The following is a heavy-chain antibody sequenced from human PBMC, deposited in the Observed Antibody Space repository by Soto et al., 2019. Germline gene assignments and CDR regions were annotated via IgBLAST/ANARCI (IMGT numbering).Heavy chain of an antibody. D-gene: IGHD3-10*02. CDR3: VKDRGPVFGDY. Sequence: PGGSLRLSCTASGFSFRTYAMSWVRQAPGKGLEWVSTISDSGTRTYYADSVKGRFAVSRDNSRDIFYVQMNSLRADDTAIYFCVKDRGPVFGDYWGQGTLVTVSS. V-gene: IGHV3-23*01. J-gene: IGHJ4*02. CDR1: GFSFRTYA. CDR2: ISDSGTRT.